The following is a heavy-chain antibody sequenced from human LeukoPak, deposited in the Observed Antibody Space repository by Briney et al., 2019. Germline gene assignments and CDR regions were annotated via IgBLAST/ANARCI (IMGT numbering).Heavy chain of an antibody. V-gene: IGHV4-39*01. CDR3: AGQIVLMVYAIRYFDY. D-gene: IGHD2-8*01. CDR2: IYYSGST. Sequence: SETLSLTCTVSGGSISSSSYYWGWIRQPPGKGLEWIGSIYYSGSTYYNPSLKSRVTISVDTSKNQFSLKLSSVTAADTAVYYCAGQIVLMVYAIRYFDYWGQGTLVTVSS. J-gene: IGHJ4*02. CDR1: GGSISSSSYY.